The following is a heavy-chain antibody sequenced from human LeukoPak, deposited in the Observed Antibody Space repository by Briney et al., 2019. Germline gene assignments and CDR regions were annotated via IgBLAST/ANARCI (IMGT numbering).Heavy chain of an antibody. CDR3: AKHYSDGITWYFDL. D-gene: IGHD3-22*01. CDR2: ISGSGGST. CDR1: GFTFSSYV. V-gene: IGHV3-23*01. J-gene: IGHJ2*01. Sequence: PGGSLRLSCAASGFTFSSYVMTWVRQAPGKGLEWVSGISGSGGSTYYADSVKGRFTLSRDNFKNTLYLQMNGLRAEDTAVYYCAKHYSDGITWYFDLWGRGTLVTVSS.